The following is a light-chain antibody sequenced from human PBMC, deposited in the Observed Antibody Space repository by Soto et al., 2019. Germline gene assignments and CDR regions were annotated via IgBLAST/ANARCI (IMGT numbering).Light chain of an antibody. J-gene: IGLJ1*01. CDR2: EVS. V-gene: IGLV2-14*01. CDR1: SSDVGGYNY. CDR3: SSYTTSSTLGV. Sequence: QSVLTQPASVSGSPGQSITISCTGTSSDVGGYNYVSWYQQHPGKAPKLMIYEVSNRPSGVSNRFSGSKSGNTASLTISGLQAEDEADDYCSSYTTSSTLGVFGTGTKLTVL.